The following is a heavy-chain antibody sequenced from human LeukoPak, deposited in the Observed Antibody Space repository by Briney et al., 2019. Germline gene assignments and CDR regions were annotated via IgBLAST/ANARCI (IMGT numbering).Heavy chain of an antibody. CDR2: ISGSGGST. J-gene: IGHJ4*02. D-gene: IGHD3-10*01. Sequence: GGSLRLSCAASGFTFSSYAMSWVRQAPGKGLEWVSAISGSGGSTYYADSLKGRFTISRDNSKNTLYLQMNSLRAEDTAVYYCAKDRGRLLWFGTTFDYWGQGTLVTVSS. CDR1: GFTFSSYA. V-gene: IGHV3-23*01. CDR3: AKDRGRLLWFGTTFDY.